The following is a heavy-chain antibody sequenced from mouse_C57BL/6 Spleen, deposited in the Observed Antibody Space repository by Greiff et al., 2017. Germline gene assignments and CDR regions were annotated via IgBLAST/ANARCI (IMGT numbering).Heavy chain of an antibody. CDR1: GYTFTSYW. D-gene: IGHD3-3*01. V-gene: IGHV1-52*01. CDR2: IDPSDSDT. J-gene: IGHJ2*01. CDR3: ARRGDLDY. Sequence: QVQLQQPGAELVRPGSSVKLSCKASGYTFTSYWMPWVKQRPIQGLEWIGNIDPSDSDTHYNHKFKDKATLTVDKSSSTAYMQLRSLTSEDSAVYYCARRGDLDYWGQGTTLTVSS.